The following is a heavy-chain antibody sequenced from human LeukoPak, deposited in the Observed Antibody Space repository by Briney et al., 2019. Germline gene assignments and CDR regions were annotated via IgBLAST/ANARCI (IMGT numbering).Heavy chain of an antibody. Sequence: PGRPLRLSCAASGFTFSSYGMHWVRQAPGKGLEWVAVIWYDGSNKYYADSVKGRFTISRDNSKNTLYLQMNSLRAEDTAVYYCARDDMRGTVSASLRIDYWGQGTLVTVSS. V-gene: IGHV3-33*01. CDR1: GFTFSSYG. D-gene: IGHD4-11*01. J-gene: IGHJ4*02. CDR2: IWYDGSNK. CDR3: ARDDMRGTVSASLRIDY.